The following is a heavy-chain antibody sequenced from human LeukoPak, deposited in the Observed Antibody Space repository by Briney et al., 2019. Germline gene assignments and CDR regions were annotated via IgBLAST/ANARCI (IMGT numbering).Heavy chain of an antibody. J-gene: IGHJ4*02. CDR3: ARASLLVLSDLGYCSSTSCRYMGAYFDY. CDR2: ISAYNGNT. Sequence: GASVKVSCKASGYTFTSYGISWVRQAPGQGLEWMGWISAYNGNTNYAQKLQGRVTMTTDTSTSTAYMELRSLRSDDTAVYYCARASLLVLSDLGYCSSTSCRYMGAYFDYWGQGTLVTVSS. V-gene: IGHV1-18*01. D-gene: IGHD2-2*01. CDR1: GYTFTSYG.